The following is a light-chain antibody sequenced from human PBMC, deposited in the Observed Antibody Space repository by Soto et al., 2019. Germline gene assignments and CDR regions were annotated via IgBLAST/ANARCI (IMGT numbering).Light chain of an antibody. CDR1: QTVTSY. CDR3: QQYFDGIT. V-gene: IGKV3-15*01. J-gene: IGKJ5*01. Sequence: EIVMTQSPATLSVSPGERATLSCRANQTVTSYLAWYQQKPGQAPRLVIYGASTRATGIPARFSGSGSGTDFTLTISSLQSEDFAVYYCQQYFDGITFGQGTRL. CDR2: GAS.